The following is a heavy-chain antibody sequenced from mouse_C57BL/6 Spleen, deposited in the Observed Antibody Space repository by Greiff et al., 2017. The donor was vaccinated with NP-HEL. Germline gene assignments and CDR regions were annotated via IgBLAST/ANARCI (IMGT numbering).Heavy chain of an antibody. CDR3: ARRYYGSSQYYYAMDY. Sequence: VQLQQPGAELVKPGASVKLSCKASGYTFTSYWMHWVKQRPGQGLEWIGMIHPNSGSTNYNEKFKSKATLTVDKSSSTAYMQLSSLTSEDSAVYYCARRYYGSSQYYYAMDYWGQGTSVTVSS. CDR1: GYTFTSYW. J-gene: IGHJ4*01. CDR2: IHPNSGST. D-gene: IGHD1-1*01. V-gene: IGHV1-64*01.